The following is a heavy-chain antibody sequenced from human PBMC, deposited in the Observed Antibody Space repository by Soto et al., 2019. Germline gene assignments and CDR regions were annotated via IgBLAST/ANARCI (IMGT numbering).Heavy chain of an antibody. V-gene: IGHV1-69*01. CDR1: GGTFSSYA. J-gene: IGHJ1*01. CDR3: ARFTEQLEYFQH. D-gene: IGHD6-6*01. CDR2: IIPIFGTA. Sequence: QVQLVQSGAEVKKPGSSVKVSCKASGGTFSSYAITWVRQAPGQGLEWMGGIIPIFGTANYAQKFQGRVTITADESTSTAYMELSSLRSEYTAVYYCARFTEQLEYFQHWGQGTLVTVSS.